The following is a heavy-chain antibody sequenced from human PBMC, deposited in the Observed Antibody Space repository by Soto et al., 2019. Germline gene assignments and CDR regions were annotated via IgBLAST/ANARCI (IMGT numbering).Heavy chain of an antibody. CDR3: ATSIAAAADLTYNWFDP. D-gene: IGHD6-13*01. Sequence: ASVKVSCKASGGTFSSYAISWVRQAPGQGLEWMGGIIHIFGTANYAQKFQGRVTITADESTSTAYMELSSLRSEDTAVYYCATSIAAAADLTYNWFDPWGQGTLVTVSS. CDR1: GGTFSSYA. CDR2: IIHIFGTA. V-gene: IGHV1-69*13. J-gene: IGHJ5*02.